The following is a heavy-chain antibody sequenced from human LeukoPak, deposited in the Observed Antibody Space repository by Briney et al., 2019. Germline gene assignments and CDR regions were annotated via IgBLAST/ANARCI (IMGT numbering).Heavy chain of an antibody. CDR2: T. D-gene: IGHD3-3*01. CDR3: ARVFGNYQEAMDV. J-gene: IGHJ6*02. Sequence: PSETLSLTCIVSGDSVITDDYWGWVRQPPGKALEWLGSTYRIPPLKSRVAISVDTSRNQFSLRLSSVTAADTAVYFCARVFGNYQEAMDVWGQGTTVTVSS. V-gene: IGHV4-38-2*02. CDR1: GDSVITDDY.